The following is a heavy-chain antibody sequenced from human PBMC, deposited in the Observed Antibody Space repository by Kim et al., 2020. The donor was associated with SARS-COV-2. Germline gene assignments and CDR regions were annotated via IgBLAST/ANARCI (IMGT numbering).Heavy chain of an antibody. V-gene: IGHV1-3*01. D-gene: IGHD3-10*01. Sequence: KYSQKFQGRVTMTRETSASTAYMELSSLRSEDTAVYYCARGDRGGYYYGRDVWGQGTTVTVSS. J-gene: IGHJ6*02. CDR3: ARGDRGGYYYGRDV.